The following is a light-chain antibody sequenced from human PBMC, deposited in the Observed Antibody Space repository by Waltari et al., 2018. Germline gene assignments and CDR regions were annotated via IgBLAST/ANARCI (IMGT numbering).Light chain of an antibody. J-gene: IGKJ5*01. CDR3: HQYHVPPLT. CDR2: DAS. V-gene: IGKV1-33*01. Sequence: DIQMTQSPSSLSASVGDRVTITCQASQDISNYLNWYQQKPGKAPKLLIYDASNLETGVPSRFSGSGSGTDFTFTISSLQAEDVAVYYCHQYHVPPLTFGQGTRLEIK. CDR1: QDISNY.